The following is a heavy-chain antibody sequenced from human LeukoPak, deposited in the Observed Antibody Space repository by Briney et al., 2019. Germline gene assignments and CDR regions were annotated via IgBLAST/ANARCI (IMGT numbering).Heavy chain of an antibody. Sequence: PGRSLRLSCTASGFTFGDYAMSWVRQAPGKGLEWVGFIRSKAYGGTTEYAASVKGRFTISRDDSKSIAYLQMNSLKTEDTAVYYCTRIVVVAAFDAFDTWGQGTMVAVSS. CDR1: GFTFGDYA. J-gene: IGHJ3*02. V-gene: IGHV3-49*04. CDR2: IRSKAYGGTT. CDR3: TRIVVVAAFDAFDT. D-gene: IGHD2-15*01.